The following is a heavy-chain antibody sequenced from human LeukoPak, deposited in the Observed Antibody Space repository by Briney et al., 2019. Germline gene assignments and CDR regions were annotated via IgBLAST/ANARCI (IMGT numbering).Heavy chain of an antibody. CDR2: IQTGGGT. CDR1: GFTDTSNY. Sequence: QSGGSLRLSCVVSGFTDTSNYISWVRQAPGKGLEWVSIIQTGGGTSYADSVMGRFTISRDISKNTVYLQMNSLRPEDTAVYYCADPGVGYWGQGTLVTVSS. J-gene: IGHJ4*02. V-gene: IGHV3-66*02. CDR3: ADPGVGY. D-gene: IGHD3-10*01.